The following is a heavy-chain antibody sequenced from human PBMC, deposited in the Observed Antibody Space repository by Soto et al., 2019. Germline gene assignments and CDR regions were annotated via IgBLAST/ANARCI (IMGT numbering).Heavy chain of an antibody. CDR2: ITHSGTYV. D-gene: IGHD5-12*01. V-gene: IGHV3-21*01. CDR1: GFTFSEYS. CDR3: ARARGNDWYSDY. Sequence: DVQLVESGGGLVRPGGSLRLSCTASGFTFSEYSMSWVRQAPGKGLEWVSPITHSGTYVYYADSVKGRFTISRDSASNSLFLQMTSLRAEDTAVYHCARARGNDWYSDYWGQGTLVTVSS. J-gene: IGHJ4*02.